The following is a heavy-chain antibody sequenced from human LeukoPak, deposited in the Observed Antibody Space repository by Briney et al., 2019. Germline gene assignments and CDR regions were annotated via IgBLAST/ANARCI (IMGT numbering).Heavy chain of an antibody. J-gene: IGHJ4*02. CDR2: INHSGST. V-gene: IGHV4-34*01. CDR3: AGALAYGDYPFG. CDR1: GGSFIGYD. Sequence: KPSETLSPTFAVYGGSFIGYDWSWIRQPPGKGLDWIGEINHSGSTNYNPSLKSRVTISIDTSKNQFSLKLSSVTAADTAVYYCAGALAYGDYPFGWGQGTLVTVSS. D-gene: IGHD4-17*01.